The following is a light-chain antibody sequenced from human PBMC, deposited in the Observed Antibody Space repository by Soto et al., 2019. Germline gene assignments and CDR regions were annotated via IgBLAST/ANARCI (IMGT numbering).Light chain of an antibody. V-gene: IGKV1-39*01. CDR2: GAS. CDR3: QQSYNAPPYT. CDR1: ENIDDS. Sequence: IQMTQSPSSLSASVGDRVTITCRASENIDDSLTWYQQKPGKAPKLLIHGASNLQGGVPSRVSATGSGTDFPLSINTLHHEAFATYCCQQSYNAPPYTFGPGTIVDLK. J-gene: IGKJ3*01.